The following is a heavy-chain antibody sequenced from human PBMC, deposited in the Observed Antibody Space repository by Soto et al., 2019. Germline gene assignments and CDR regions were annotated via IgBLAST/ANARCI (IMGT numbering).Heavy chain of an antibody. CDR1: GGSISSYY. J-gene: IGHJ4*02. D-gene: IGHD1-26*01. V-gene: IGHV4-59*01. CDR3: ARASGANPLDY. CDR2: IYFSGST. Sequence: SSETLSLTCTVSGGSISSYYWSWIRQPPGKGLEWIGYIYFSGSTNYNPSLKSRVTISVDTSKNQFSLKLSSVTAADTAVYYCARASGANPLDYWGQGTLVTVSS.